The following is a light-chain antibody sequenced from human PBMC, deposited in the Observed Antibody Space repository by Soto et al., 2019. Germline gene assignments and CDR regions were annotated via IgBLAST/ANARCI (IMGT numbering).Light chain of an antibody. CDR2: EGS. V-gene: IGLV2-23*01. Sequence: SSLTQPAPLSWSPWQSVTLSCTGTRRDVGSYNLVSWYQQPPGKAPKLMIYEGSKRPSGISNRFSGSKSGNTASLTISGLQAEDEADYYCCSYAGSSTSLYVFGTGTKVTVL. J-gene: IGLJ1*01. CDR1: RRDVGSYNL. CDR3: CSYAGSSTSLYV.